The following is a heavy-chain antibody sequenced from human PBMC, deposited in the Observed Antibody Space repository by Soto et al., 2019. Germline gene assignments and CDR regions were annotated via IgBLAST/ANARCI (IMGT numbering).Heavy chain of an antibody. V-gene: IGHV3-7*05. D-gene: IGHD1-7*01. CDR2: IKQDGSEK. Sequence: GGSLRLSCAASGFTFSSYWMSWVRQAPGKGLEWVANIKQDGSEKYYVDSVKGRFTISKDNAKNSLYLQMNSLRAEETAVYYCARVQKAGYNWNYDWSPDYYYYYGMDVWGQGTTVTVSS. J-gene: IGHJ6*02. CDR1: GFTFSSYW. CDR3: ARVQKAGYNWNYDWSPDYYYYYGMDV.